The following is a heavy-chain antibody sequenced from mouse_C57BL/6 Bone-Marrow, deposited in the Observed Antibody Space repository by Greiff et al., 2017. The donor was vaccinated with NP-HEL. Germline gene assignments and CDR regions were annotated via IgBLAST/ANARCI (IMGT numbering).Heavy chain of an antibody. Sequence: EVKVVESGGGLVQSGRSLRLSCATSGFTFSDFYMEWVRQAPGKGLEWIAASRNKANDYTTEYSASVKGRFIVSRDTSQSILYLQMNALRAEDTAIYYCAREAYYYGSYAMDYWGQGTSVTVSS. CDR3: AREAYYYGSYAMDY. D-gene: IGHD1-1*01. CDR1: GFTFSDFY. J-gene: IGHJ4*01. V-gene: IGHV7-1*01. CDR2: SRNKANDYTT.